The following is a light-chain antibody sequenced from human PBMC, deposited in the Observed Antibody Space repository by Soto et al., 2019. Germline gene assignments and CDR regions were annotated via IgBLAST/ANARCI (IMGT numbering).Light chain of an antibody. Sequence: DIQMTQSPYSLSASVGDRVTITCRASQSISNSLNWYQQKPVKAPDLLIYSTSSLQSGVPSRFSRSGSVTDFALTISSRQPEDFAAYYCQQRYSTPPTFGGGTIVEIK. CDR3: QQRYSTPPT. CDR1: QSISNS. CDR2: STS. J-gene: IGKJ4*01. V-gene: IGKV1-39*01.